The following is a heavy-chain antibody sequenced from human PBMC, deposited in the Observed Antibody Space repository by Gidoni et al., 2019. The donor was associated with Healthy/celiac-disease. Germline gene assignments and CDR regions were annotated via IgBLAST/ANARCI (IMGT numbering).Heavy chain of an antibody. D-gene: IGHD3-22*01. CDR2: IYSGGST. CDR1: GFTVSSNY. Sequence: EVQLVESGGGLIQPGGSLRLSCAASGFTVSSNYIRWVRQAPGKGLEWGSVIYSGGSTYYADSVKGRFTISRDNSKNTLYLQMNSLRAEDTAVYYCASYPPTMIVAPILWGQGTMVTVSS. J-gene: IGHJ3*01. V-gene: IGHV3-53*01. CDR3: ASYPPTMIVAPIL.